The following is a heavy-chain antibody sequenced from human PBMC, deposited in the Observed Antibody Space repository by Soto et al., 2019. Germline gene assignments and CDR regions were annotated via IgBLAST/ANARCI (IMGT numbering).Heavy chain of an antibody. CDR2: INPATGAA. CDR1: GYPVTAYY. V-gene: IGHV1-2*02. J-gene: IGHJ3*02. Sequence: QLHLVQSGAVVKKPGASVTVSCSASGYPVTAYYMHWVRQAPGRGLEWMGGINPATGAAKYTQTFQGRATMARDTSTSTVFMELSGLTSEDTAVFYCARGGGVGVARSAAFDMWGQGTLVTVSS. D-gene: IGHD3-3*01. CDR3: ARGGGVGVARSAAFDM.